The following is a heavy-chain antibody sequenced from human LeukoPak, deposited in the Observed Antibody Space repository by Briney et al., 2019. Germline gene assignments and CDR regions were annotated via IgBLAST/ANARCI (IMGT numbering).Heavy chain of an antibody. V-gene: IGHV3-21*01. CDR2: VSSSSNYL. J-gene: IGHJ5*02. D-gene: IGHD6-6*01. CDR1: GFTFSSYS. Sequence: GGSLRLSCAASGFTFSSYSMSWVRQAPGKGLEWVSFVSSSSNYLYYADSVKGRFTISRDNAKNSLYLQMNSLRAEDTAVYYCARDVAARPRWFAPWGQGTLVTVST. CDR3: ARDVAARPRWFAP.